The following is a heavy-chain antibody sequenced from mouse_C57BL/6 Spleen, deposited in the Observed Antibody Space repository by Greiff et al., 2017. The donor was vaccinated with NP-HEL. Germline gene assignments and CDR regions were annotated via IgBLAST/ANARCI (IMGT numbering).Heavy chain of an antibody. V-gene: IGHV1-53*01. D-gene: IGHD1-1*01. CDR2: INPSNGGT. Sequence: QVQLQQPGTELVKPGASVKLSCKASGYTFTSYWMHWVKQRPGQGLEWIGNINPSNGGTNYNEKFKSKATLTVDKSSSTAYMQLSSLTSEDSAVYYCAREATYYYVSSGDYAMDYWGQGTSVTVSP. J-gene: IGHJ4*01. CDR1: GYTFTSYW. CDR3: AREATYYYVSSGDYAMDY.